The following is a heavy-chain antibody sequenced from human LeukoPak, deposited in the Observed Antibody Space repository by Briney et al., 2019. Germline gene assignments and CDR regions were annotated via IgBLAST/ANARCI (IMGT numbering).Heavy chain of an antibody. D-gene: IGHD4-17*01. J-gene: IGHJ4*02. CDR1: GGSFSGYY. CDR3: ARGNRNYGDYN. Sequence: SETLSLTCAVYGGSFSGYYWSWIRQPPGKGLEWIGEINHSGSTNYNPSLKSRVTISVDTSKNQFSLKLSSVTAAETAVYYCARGNRNYGDYNWGQGTLVTVSS. CDR2: INHSGST. V-gene: IGHV4-34*01.